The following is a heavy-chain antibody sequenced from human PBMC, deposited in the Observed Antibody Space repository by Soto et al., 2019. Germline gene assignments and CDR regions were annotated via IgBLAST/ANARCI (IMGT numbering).Heavy chain of an antibody. V-gene: IGHV4-34*01. Sequence: PSETLSLTCAVYGGSFSGYYWSWIRQPPGKGLEWIGEINHSGSTNYNPSLKSRVTISVDTSKNQFSLKLSSVTAADTAVYYCARFWIYSSSSNHFDYWGQGTLVTVSS. CDR1: GGSFSGYY. CDR2: INHSGST. J-gene: IGHJ4*02. D-gene: IGHD6-6*01. CDR3: ARFWIYSSSSNHFDY.